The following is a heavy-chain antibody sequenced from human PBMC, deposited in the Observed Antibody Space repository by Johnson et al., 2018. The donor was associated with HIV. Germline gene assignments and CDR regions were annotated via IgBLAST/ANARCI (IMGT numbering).Heavy chain of an antibody. V-gene: IGHV3-20*04. J-gene: IGHJ3*02. CDR2: INWNGGRT. CDR1: GFTFDDYG. Sequence: MLLVESGGGVVRPGGSLRLSCAASGFTFDDYGMSWVRQAPWKGLEWVSGINWNGGRTGYAESVKGRFTISRDNSKNTLYLQMNSLRAEDTAVYYCATRQQLVPGAFDIWGQGTMVTVSS. CDR3: ATRQQLVPGAFDI. D-gene: IGHD6-13*01.